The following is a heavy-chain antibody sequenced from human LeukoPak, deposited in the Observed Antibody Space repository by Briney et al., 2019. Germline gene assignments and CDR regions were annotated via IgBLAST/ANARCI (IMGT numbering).Heavy chain of an antibody. V-gene: IGHV3-23*01. CDR1: GFTFSSYA. CDR3: AKDRVLTMIVAYDAFDI. J-gene: IGHJ3*02. CDR2: ISGSGGST. Sequence: PGGSLRLSCAASGFTFSSYAMSWVHQAPGKGLEWVSAISGSGGSTYYADSVKGRFTISRDNSKNTLYLQMNSLRAEDTAVYYCAKDRVLTMIVAYDAFDIWGQGTMVTVSS. D-gene: IGHD3-22*01.